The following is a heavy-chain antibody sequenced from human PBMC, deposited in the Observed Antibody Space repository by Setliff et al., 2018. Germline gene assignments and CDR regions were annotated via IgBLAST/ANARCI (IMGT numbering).Heavy chain of an antibody. CDR2: INTGDDII. V-gene: IGHV3-48*03. Sequence: QPGGSLRLSCAGSRSTFSGDDMNWVRQAPGKGLEWISYINTGDDIIYYAPSVKGRFTISRDNAKNSLFLQMNSLRADDTAVYYCVRDSPIRLGVLHSWGQGTLVTVSS. J-gene: IGHJ4*02. CDR1: RSTFSGDD. D-gene: IGHD2-8*02. CDR3: VRDSPIRLGVLHS.